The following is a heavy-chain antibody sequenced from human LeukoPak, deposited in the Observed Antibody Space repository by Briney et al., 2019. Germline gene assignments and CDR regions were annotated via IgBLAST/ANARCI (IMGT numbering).Heavy chain of an antibody. CDR2: ISYDGSNK. V-gene: IGHV3-30-3*01. Sequence: GGSLRLSCAASGFTFSSYDMHWVRQAPGKGLEWVAFISYDGSNKYYAASGKGRFTISRDNSENTLYLQMNSLRAEDTAVYYCARDYARDTVMVWGQGTLVTVSS. J-gene: IGHJ4*02. CDR1: GFTFSSYD. D-gene: IGHD5-18*01. CDR3: ARDYARDTVMV.